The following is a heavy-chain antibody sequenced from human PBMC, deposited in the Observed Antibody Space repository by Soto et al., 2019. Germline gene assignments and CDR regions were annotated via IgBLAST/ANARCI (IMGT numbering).Heavy chain of an antibody. V-gene: IGHV3-48*03. CDR1: GFTFSSYE. Sequence: GGSLRLSCAASGFTFSSYEMNWVRQAPGKGLEWVSYISSSGSTIYYADSVKGRFTISRDNAKNSLYLQMNSLRAEDTAVYYCASTKGCGSYYYFQHWGQGTLVTVSS. CDR3: ASTKGCGSYYYFQH. J-gene: IGHJ1*01. CDR2: ISSSGSTI. D-gene: IGHD1-26*01.